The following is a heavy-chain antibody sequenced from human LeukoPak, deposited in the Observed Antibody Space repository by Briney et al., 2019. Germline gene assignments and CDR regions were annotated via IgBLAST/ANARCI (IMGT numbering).Heavy chain of an antibody. V-gene: IGHV3-23*01. CDR2: ISGSGGST. CDR1: GFTFSSYA. D-gene: IGHD3-10*01. CDR3: AKDPSVLLWLGDPKRFDP. J-gene: IGHJ5*02. Sequence: GGSLRLSCAASGFTFSSYAMSWVRQAPGKGLEWISVISGSGGSTYYADSVKGRFTISRDNSKNTLYLQMNSLRTEDTAVYYCAKDPSVLLWLGDPKRFDPWGQGTLVTVSS.